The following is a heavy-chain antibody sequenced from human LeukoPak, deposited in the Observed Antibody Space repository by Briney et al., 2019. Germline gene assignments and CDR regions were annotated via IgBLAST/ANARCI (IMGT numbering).Heavy chain of an antibody. CDR2: IYYSGNT. J-gene: IGHJ4*02. D-gene: IGHD5-18*01. V-gene: IGHV4-39*01. CDR3: ARQSTAMGTLDY. CDR1: GGSISSSSYY. Sequence: PSETLSLTCTVSGGSISSSSYYWGWIRQPPGKGLEWIGSIYYSGNTYYNPSLKSRVTISVDTSKNQFSLKLSSVTAADTAVYYCARQSTAMGTLDYWGQGTLVPVSS.